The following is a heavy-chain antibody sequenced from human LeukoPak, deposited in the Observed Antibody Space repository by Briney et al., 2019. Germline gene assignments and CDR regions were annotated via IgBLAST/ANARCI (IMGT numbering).Heavy chain of an antibody. V-gene: IGHV3-7*03. D-gene: IGHD1-1*01. J-gene: IGHJ5*01. Sequence: GGSLRLSCAASGFTFSSYWMSWVRQAPGKGLEWVANIKQDGSEKYYVDSVKGRFTISRDNAKNSLYLQMNSLRAEDTAVYYCARGVRQYNWNDGESFDPWGQGTLVTVSS. CDR1: GFTFSSYW. CDR3: ARGVRQYNWNDGESFDP. CDR2: IKQDGSEK.